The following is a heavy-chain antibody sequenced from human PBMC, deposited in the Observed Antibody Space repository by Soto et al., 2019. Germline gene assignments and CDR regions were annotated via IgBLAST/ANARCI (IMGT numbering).Heavy chain of an antibody. J-gene: IGHJ6*03. CDR1: GFTFTSSA. V-gene: IGHV1-58*01. CDR2: IVVGSGNT. D-gene: IGHD2-21*02. Sequence: GASVKVSCKASGFTFTSSAVQWVRQARGQRLEWIGWIVVGSGNTNYAQKFQERVTITRDMSTSTAYMELSSLRSEDTAVYYYANQAKAPYCADDTCRITYYYYYMDVWGKGTTVTVSS. CDR3: ANQAKAPYCADDTCRITYYYYYMDV.